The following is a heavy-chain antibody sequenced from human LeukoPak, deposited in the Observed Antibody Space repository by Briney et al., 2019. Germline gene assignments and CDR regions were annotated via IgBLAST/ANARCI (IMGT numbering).Heavy chain of an antibody. CDR3: ARPIVVVPARANYYMDV. CDR2: IIPIFGTA. Sequence: SVKVSCKASGGTFSSYAISWVRQAPGQGLEWMGGIIPIFGTANYAQKFQGRVTITTHESTSTAYMELSSLRSEDTAVYYCARPIVVVPARANYYMDVWGKGTTVTVSS. CDR1: GGTFSSYA. J-gene: IGHJ6*03. D-gene: IGHD2-2*01. V-gene: IGHV1-69*05.